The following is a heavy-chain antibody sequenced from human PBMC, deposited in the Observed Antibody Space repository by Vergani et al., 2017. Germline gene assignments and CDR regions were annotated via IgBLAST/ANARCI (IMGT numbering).Heavy chain of an antibody. V-gene: IGHV3-23*01. CDR1: GFTFSSYA. CDR3: AKAGIVVPAAITGIRAYYYYYMDV. D-gene: IGHD2-2*01. CDR2: ISGSGGST. Sequence: EVQLLESGVGLVQPGGSLRLSCAASGFTFSSYAMSWVRQAPGKGLEWVSAISGSGGSTYYADSVKGRFTISRDNSKNTLYLQMNSLRAEDTAVYYCAKAGIVVPAAITGIRAYYYYYMDVWGKGTTVTVSS. J-gene: IGHJ6*03.